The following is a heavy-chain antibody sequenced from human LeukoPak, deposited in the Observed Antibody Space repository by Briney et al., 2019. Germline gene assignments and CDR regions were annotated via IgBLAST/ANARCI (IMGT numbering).Heavy chain of an antibody. CDR1: GFTFSSYA. D-gene: IGHD4-11*01. Sequence: PGGSLRLSCAASGFTFSSYAMSWVRQAPGKGLEWVSAISGSGGSTYYADSAKGRFTISRDNSKNTLYLQMNSLRAEDTAVYYCAKDKPVTVTTTPPGMDVWGKGTTVTVSS. V-gene: IGHV3-23*01. J-gene: IGHJ6*04. CDR3: AKDKPVTVTTTPPGMDV. CDR2: ISGSGGST.